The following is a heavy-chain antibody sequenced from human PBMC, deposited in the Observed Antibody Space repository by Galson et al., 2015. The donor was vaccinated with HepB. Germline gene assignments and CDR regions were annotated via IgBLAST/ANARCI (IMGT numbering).Heavy chain of an antibody. Sequence: SETLSLTCTVSGGSISSYYWSWIRQPPGKGLEWIGYIYYSGSTNYNPSLKSRVTISVDTSKNQFSLKLSSVTAADTAVYYCARVARPHAYYDYVWGSYRPGHFDYWGQGTLVTVSS. J-gene: IGHJ4*02. CDR1: GGSISSYY. CDR3: ARVARPHAYYDYVWGSYRPGHFDY. V-gene: IGHV4-59*01. D-gene: IGHD3-16*02. CDR2: IYYSGST.